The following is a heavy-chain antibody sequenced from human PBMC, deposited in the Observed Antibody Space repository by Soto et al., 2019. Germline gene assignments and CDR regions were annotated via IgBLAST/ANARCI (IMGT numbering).Heavy chain of an antibody. CDR2: ISEGGGTI. Sequence: GGALRLSCVASGSTFSSYEMNWVRQAPGKGLEWVSYISEGGGTIHYAGSVKGRFTISRNNAKNSLYLQMNSLRAEDTATYYCARNKGDYEVYWGQGTLVTVSS. CDR1: GSTFSSYE. CDR3: ARNKGDYEVY. J-gene: IGHJ4*02. D-gene: IGHD4-17*01. V-gene: IGHV3-48*03.